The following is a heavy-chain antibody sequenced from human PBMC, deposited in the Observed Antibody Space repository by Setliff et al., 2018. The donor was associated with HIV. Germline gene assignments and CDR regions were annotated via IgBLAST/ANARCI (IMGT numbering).Heavy chain of an antibody. Sequence: SETLSLTCSVYGDSIGSNTFYWGWLRQPPGKEPEWIGSINHSGNTYYYPSLKSRVTMSVDTSKNQFSLRLGSVTATDTAVYYCARHRASSSGFPLDFWGQGILVTVSS. V-gene: IGHV4-39*01. J-gene: IGHJ4*02. CDR1: GDSIGSNTFY. CDR2: INHSGNT. CDR3: ARHRASSSGFPLDF. D-gene: IGHD6-6*01.